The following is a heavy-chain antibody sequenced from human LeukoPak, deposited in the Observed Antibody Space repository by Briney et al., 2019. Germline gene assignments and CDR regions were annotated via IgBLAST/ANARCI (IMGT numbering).Heavy chain of an antibody. CDR2: IYYSGNT. D-gene: IGHD4-23*01. Sequence: PSETLSLTCTVSGGSIRSYYWSWIRQPPGKGLEWIGYIYYSGNTNYNPSLNSRVTISVDTSKNQFSLKLSSVTAADTAVYYCARRMSVAPYGMDVWGQGTTVTVSS. CDR1: GGSIRSYY. V-gene: IGHV4-59*08. J-gene: IGHJ6*02. CDR3: ARRMSVAPYGMDV.